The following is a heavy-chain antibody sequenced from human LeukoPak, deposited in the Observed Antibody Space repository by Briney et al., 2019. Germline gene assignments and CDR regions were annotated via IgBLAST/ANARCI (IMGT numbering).Heavy chain of an antibody. CDR1: GPTFSSYA. V-gene: IGHV3-23*01. J-gene: IGHJ4*02. D-gene: IGHD2-15*01. CDR3: AKAGEDLRDIVVVVADTHFDY. CDR2: ISGSGGST. Sequence: PGGSLRLSWAASGPTFSSYAISWVRQAPGKGLGWVSAISGSGGSTYYADSVKGRFSIPRDNSNNTLYLQIDSLRAEDTGVYCCAKAGEDLRDIVVVVADTHFDYWGQGTLVTVSS.